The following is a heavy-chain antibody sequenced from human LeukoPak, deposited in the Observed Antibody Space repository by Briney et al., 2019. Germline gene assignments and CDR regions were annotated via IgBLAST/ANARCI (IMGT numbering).Heavy chain of an antibody. CDR3: ARGLAPYSYEYSGHDPYYYYNMDV. J-gene: IGHJ6*03. D-gene: IGHD3-22*01. CDR1: GYTFSTST. CDR2: INPKNGKT. V-gene: IGHV1-8*01. Sequence: ASVKVSCKASGYTFSTSTIGWVLQAAGQGLEWMGWINPKNGKTSYAQKFQDRVTMTENTSTSTAYMELSSLRSEDTAVYYCARGLAPYSYEYSGHDPYYYYNMDVWGKGTTVIISS.